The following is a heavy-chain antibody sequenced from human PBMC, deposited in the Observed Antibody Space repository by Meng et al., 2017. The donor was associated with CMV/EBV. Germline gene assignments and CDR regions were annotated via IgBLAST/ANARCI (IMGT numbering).Heavy chain of an antibody. D-gene: IGHD6-13*01. CDR3: AHKGRRMAAAGINWFDP. Sequence: ITFKEHGPPLVKTPTTLPLTCTFSWFSLSTSGVGVGWIRQPPGKALEWLALIYWDDDKRYSPSLKSRLTITKDTSKNQVVLTMTNMDPVDTATYYCAHKGRRMAAAGINWFDPWGQGTLVTVSS. J-gene: IGHJ5*02. V-gene: IGHV2-5*02. CDR2: IYWDDDK. CDR1: WFSLSTSGVG.